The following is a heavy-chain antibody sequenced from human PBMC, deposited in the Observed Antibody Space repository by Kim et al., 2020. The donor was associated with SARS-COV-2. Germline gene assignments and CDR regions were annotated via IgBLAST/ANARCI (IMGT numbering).Heavy chain of an antibody. CDR3: ARRPEGIAVAGTYYTMDV. Sequence: KGRFTISRDDSKNTAYLQLDSLRIEDTAVYYCARRPEGIAVAGTYYTMDVWGQGTTVTVSS. D-gene: IGHD6-19*01. V-gene: IGHV3-73*01. J-gene: IGHJ6*02.